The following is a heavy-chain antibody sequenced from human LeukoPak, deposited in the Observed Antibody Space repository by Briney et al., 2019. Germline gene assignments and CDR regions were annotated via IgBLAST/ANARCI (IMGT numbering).Heavy chain of an antibody. CDR2: ISSRSDNL. J-gene: IGHJ4*02. CDR3: ARDPPDYYDSSGYHYFDY. CDR1: GFTFSSYS. D-gene: IGHD3-22*01. Sequence: GGSLRLSCSASGFTFSSYSMNWVRQAPGKGLEWVSYISSRSDNLYCADSVEGRFTISRDNAKNSLYLQMNSLRAEDTAVYYCARDPPDYYDSSGYHYFDYWGQGTLVTVSS. V-gene: IGHV3-48*04.